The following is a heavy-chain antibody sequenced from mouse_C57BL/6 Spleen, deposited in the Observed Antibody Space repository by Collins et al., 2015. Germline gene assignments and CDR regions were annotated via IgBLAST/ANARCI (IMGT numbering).Heavy chain of an antibody. J-gene: IGHJ2*01. CDR3: ARSYYAFDY. CDR1: GYTFTSYW. D-gene: IGHD1-1*01. CDR2: INPGSGDT. Sequence: QVQLQQPGTELVKPGTSVKVSCKASGYTFTSYWMHWVKQRPGQGLEWIGNINPGSGDTYYNENFKSKATLTADKSSSTAYMQLSSLTSEDSAVYFCARSYYAFDYWGQGTTLTVSS. V-gene: IGHV1-53*01.